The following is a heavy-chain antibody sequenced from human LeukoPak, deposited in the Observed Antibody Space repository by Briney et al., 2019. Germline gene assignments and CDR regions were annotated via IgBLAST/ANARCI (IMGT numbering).Heavy chain of an antibody. CDR2: MNPNSGNT. D-gene: IGHD3-3*01. CDR3: ASGEGVAAFDY. Sequence: GASVKVSCKASGYTFTSYDINWVRQATGQGLEWMGWMNPNSGNTGYAQNLQGRVTMTTDTSTSTAYLELRSLISDDTAVYYCASGEGVAAFDYWGQGTLVTVSS. J-gene: IGHJ4*02. V-gene: IGHV1-8*02. CDR1: GYTFTSYD.